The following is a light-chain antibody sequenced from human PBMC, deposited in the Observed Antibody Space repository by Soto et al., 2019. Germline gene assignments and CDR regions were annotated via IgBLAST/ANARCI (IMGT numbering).Light chain of an antibody. CDR1: QSISSW. CDR2: KAS. Sequence: QMNQSPSTLSASIGDRVTITCRASQSISSWLAWYQQKPGKAPKLLIYKASSLKSGVPSRFSGSGSGTDFTLIISSLEPEDFAVYYCQQRFNCPWTFGQRTNV. CDR3: QQRFNCPWT. V-gene: IGKV1-5*03. J-gene: IGKJ1*01.